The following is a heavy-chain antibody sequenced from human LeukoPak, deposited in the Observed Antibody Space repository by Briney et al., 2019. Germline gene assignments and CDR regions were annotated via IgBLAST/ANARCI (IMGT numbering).Heavy chain of an antibody. Sequence: PGGSLRLSCAASGFTFISYGMHWVRQAPGKGLEWVAVISYDGSNKYYADSVKGRFTISRDNSKNTLYLQMNSLRAEDTAVYYCATIVVVTARAFDIWGQGTMVTVSS. J-gene: IGHJ3*02. V-gene: IGHV3-30*03. CDR3: ATIVVVTARAFDI. CDR1: GFTFISYG. CDR2: ISYDGSNK. D-gene: IGHD2-21*02.